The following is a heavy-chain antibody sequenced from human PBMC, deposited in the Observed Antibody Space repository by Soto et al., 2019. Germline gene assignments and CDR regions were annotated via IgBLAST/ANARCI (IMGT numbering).Heavy chain of an antibody. Sequence: GESLKISCKGSGYSFSSHWIGWVRQMPGKGLDWMGIIYPGDSDTRYSPSFLGQVTISADKSINTAYLQWSSLKASDTAMYYCARQGNGAEGFDFWGQGALITVSS. J-gene: IGHJ4*02. CDR2: IYPGDSDT. CDR1: GYSFSSHW. D-gene: IGHD4-17*01. V-gene: IGHV5-51*01. CDR3: ARQGNGAEGFDF.